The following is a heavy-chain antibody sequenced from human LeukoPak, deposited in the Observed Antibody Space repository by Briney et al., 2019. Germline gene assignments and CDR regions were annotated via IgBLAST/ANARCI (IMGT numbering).Heavy chain of an antibody. Sequence: GESLKISCLGSGYNFPHYWIGWVRQVPGSGLEWMGVIYPSDSDTRYSPSFQGQVTISADKSIDTAYLQWSSLKASDTAMYYCARQRDSGFDFDSWGQGTLVTVSS. V-gene: IGHV5-51*01. CDR3: ARQRDSGFDFDS. CDR1: GYNFPHYW. J-gene: IGHJ4*02. CDR2: IYPSDSDT. D-gene: IGHD5-12*01.